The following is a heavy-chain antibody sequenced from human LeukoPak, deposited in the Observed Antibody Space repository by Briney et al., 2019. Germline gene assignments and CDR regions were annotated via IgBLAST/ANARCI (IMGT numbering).Heavy chain of an antibody. J-gene: IGHJ4*02. CDR1: GCTLTELS. CDR2: FDPEDGET. CDR3: AAGLRYLESRDY. V-gene: IGHV1-24*01. Sequence: ASVTVSCKVSGCTLTELSMHWVRQAPGKGLEWMGGFDPEDGETIYAQKFQGRVTMTEDTSTDTAYMELSSLRAGDTVWYYWAAGLRYLESRDYWGQGTLVTVSS. D-gene: IGHD3-9*01.